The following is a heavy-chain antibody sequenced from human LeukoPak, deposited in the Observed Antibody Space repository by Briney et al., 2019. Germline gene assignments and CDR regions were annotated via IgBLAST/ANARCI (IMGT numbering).Heavy chain of an antibody. CDR3: AHRLAARQDTGSPDYFDY. V-gene: IGHV2-5*02. CDR2: IYWDDDK. CDR1: GVSLSTSAVS. Sequence: SGPTLVKPTQTLTLTCTFSGVSLSTSAVSVGWIRQPPGKALEWLAFIYWDDDKRYSPSLKSSLTITKDNSKNQVVLTMTNMDPVDTATYYCAHRLAARQDTGSPDYFDYWGQGTLVTVSS. J-gene: IGHJ4*02. D-gene: IGHD1-26*01.